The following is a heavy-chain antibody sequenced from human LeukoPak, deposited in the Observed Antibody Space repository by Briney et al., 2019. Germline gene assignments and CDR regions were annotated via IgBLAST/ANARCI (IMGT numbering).Heavy chain of an antibody. CDR3: ARSALRGALLASRDWFDP. D-gene: IGHD1-26*01. J-gene: IGHJ5*02. CDR2: IRYDGSNK. V-gene: IGHV3-30*02. CDR1: GFTFSSYG. Sequence: GGSLRLSCAASGFTFSSYGMHWVRQAPGKGLEWVAFIRYDGSNKYYADSVKGRFTISRDNSKNTLYLQMNSLRAEDTAVYYCARSALRGALLASRDWFDPWGQGTLVTVSS.